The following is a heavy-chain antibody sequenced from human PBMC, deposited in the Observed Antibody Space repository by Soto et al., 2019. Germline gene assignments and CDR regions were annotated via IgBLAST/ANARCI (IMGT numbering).Heavy chain of an antibody. V-gene: IGHV3-15*01. CDR3: TTGIVVREYYFDY. CDR2: IKSKTDGGTI. D-gene: IGHD3-10*01. CDR1: GFTFSNAW. J-gene: IGHJ4*02. Sequence: GGSLRLSCAASGFTFSNAWMSWVRQAPGKGLEWVGRIKSKTDGGTIDYAAPVKGRFTISRDDSKNTLYLQMNSLKTEDTAVYYCTTGIVVREYYFDYWGQGTLVTVSS.